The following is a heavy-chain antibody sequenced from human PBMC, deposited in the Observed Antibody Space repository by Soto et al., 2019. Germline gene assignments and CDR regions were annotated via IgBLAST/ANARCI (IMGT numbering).Heavy chain of an antibody. CDR3: ARFDIVLVPAANFLYYYGMDV. V-gene: IGHV1-3*01. Sequence: ASVKVSCKASGYTFINYAMYWVRQAPGQRLEWMGWINAGNGNTKYSQKFQGRVTITRDTSTSTAYMELRSLRSEDTAVYYCARFDIVLVPAANFLYYYGMDVWGQGTTVTVSS. J-gene: IGHJ6*02. D-gene: IGHD2-2*01. CDR2: INAGNGNT. CDR1: GYTFINYA.